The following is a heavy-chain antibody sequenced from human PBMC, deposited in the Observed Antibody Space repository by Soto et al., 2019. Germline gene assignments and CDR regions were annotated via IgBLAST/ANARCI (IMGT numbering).Heavy chain of an antibody. J-gene: IGHJ4*02. Sequence: GGSLRLSCAASGFTFSSYAMHWVRQAPGKGLEWVAVISYDGSNKYYADSVKGRFTISRDNSKNTLYLQMNSLRAEDTAVYYCASVITGIPYWGQGTLVTVSS. V-gene: IGHV3-30-3*01. D-gene: IGHD1-20*01. CDR3: ASVITGIPY. CDR1: GFTFSSYA. CDR2: ISYDGSNK.